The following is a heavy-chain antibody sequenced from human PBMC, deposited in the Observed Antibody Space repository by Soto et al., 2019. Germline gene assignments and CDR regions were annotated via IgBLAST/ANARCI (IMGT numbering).Heavy chain of an antibody. CDR1: GYPFTGYF. Sequence: ASVKVCFKASGYPFTGYFMHLVRQAPGQGLEWMGWINPNSGDTNYPQKFQGWVTMTRDTSINTAYMEVSRLSSDDTAVYYCARAVAGGMDVWGQGTTVTVSS. V-gene: IGHV1-2*04. CDR2: INPNSGDT. CDR3: ARAVAGGMDV. J-gene: IGHJ6*01.